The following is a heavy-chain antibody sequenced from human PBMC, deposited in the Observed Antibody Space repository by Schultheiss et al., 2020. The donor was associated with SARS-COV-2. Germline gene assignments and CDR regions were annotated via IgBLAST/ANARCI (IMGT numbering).Heavy chain of an antibody. CDR2: IKSKTDGGTT. CDR1: GFTFSNAW. D-gene: IGHD2-2*01. Sequence: GGSLRLSCAASGFTFSNAWMSWVRQAPGKGLEWVGRIKSKTDGGTTDYAAPVKGRFTISRDDSKNTLYLQMNSLKTEDTAVYYCTTDGINCSSTSCYSYYYYYYGMDVWGQGTTVTVSS. CDR3: TTDGINCSSTSCYSYYYYYYGMDV. J-gene: IGHJ6*02. V-gene: IGHV3-15*01.